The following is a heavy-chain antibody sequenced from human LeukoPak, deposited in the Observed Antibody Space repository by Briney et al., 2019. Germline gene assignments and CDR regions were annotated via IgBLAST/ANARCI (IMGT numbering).Heavy chain of an antibody. J-gene: IGHJ3*02. Sequence: GGSLRLSCAASGFTFSDYYMSWIRQAPGKGLEWVSYISSSVSTIYYADSVKGRFTISRDNAKNSLYLQMNSLRAEDTAVYYCAREENYGDNVSDAFDIWGQGTMVTVSS. CDR3: AREENYGDNVSDAFDI. CDR1: GFTFSDYY. V-gene: IGHV3-11*01. CDR2: ISSSVSTI. D-gene: IGHD4-17*01.